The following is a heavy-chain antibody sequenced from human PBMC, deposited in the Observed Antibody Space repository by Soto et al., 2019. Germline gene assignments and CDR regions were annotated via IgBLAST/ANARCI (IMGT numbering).Heavy chain of an antibody. V-gene: IGHV1-69*13. D-gene: IGHD6-13*01. CDR1: GGTFSSYA. CDR3: AREGGATLYSSSSEGFDP. Sequence: ASVKVSCKASGGTFSSYAISWVRQAPGQGLEWMGGIIPIFGIANYAQKFQGRVTITADESTSTAYMELSSLRSEDTAVYYCAREGGATLYSSSSEGFDPWGQGTLVTVSS. J-gene: IGHJ5*02. CDR2: IIPIFGIA.